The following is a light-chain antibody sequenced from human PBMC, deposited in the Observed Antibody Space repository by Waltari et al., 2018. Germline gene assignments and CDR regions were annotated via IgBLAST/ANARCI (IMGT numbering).Light chain of an antibody. J-gene: IGKJ1*01. V-gene: IGKV3-20*01. CDR1: QSVGTS. CDR2: DAS. Sequence: IVLTQSPGTLSLSPGERATLACGASQSVGTSLAWSQQKPGRAPRLLLDDASSRATGIPDLFSGSGFETDFSLNISRLEPEDFAVYYCQHYVRLPVTFGQGTKVEIK. CDR3: QHYVRLPVT.